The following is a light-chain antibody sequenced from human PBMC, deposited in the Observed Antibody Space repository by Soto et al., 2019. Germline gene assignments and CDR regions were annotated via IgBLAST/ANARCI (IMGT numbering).Light chain of an antibody. V-gene: IGLV2-14*01. CDR3: SSYTTTNTLWV. J-gene: IGLJ3*02. CDR2: EVS. CDR1: SSDVGAYDY. Sequence: QSALTQPASVYGSPGQSITISCTGTSSDVGAYDYVSWYQQNPGKAPKLIISEVSDRPSGVSNRFSGSKSGNTASLTISGLQAEDEADYFCSSYTTTNTLWVFGGGTKLTVL.